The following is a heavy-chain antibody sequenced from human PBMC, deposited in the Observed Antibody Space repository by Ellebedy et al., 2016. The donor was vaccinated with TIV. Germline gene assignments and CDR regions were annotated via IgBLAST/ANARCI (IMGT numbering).Heavy chain of an antibody. J-gene: IGHJ4*02. CDR3: ARYCSGGSCYSAFDS. Sequence: GESLKISXAASGFTFSSYSMNWVRQTPGKGLEWVSSISGSSAYIFYVDSVKGRFTISRDNAKNSLYLQMDSLRAEDTAVYYCARYCSGGSCYSAFDSWGQGALVTVSS. CDR1: GFTFSSYS. CDR2: ISGSSAYI. V-gene: IGHV3-21*01. D-gene: IGHD2-15*01.